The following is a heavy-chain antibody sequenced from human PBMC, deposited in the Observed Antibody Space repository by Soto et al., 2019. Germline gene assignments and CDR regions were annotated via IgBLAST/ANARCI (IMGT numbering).Heavy chain of an antibody. V-gene: IGHV4-31*03. CDR1: GGSISSGGYY. Sequence: PSETLSLTCTVSGGSISSGGYYWSWIRQHPGKVLEWIGYIYYSGSTYYNPSLKSRVTISVYTSKNQFSLKLSSVTAADTAVYYCARDRRYFDWLSSYFDYWGQGTLVTVSS. D-gene: IGHD3-9*01. CDR3: ARDRRYFDWLSSYFDY. J-gene: IGHJ4*02. CDR2: IYYSGST.